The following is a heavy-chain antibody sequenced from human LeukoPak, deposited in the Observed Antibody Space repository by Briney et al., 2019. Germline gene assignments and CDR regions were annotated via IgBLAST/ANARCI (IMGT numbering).Heavy chain of an antibody. CDR3: AREGSSSSPGGYYYYYYMDV. CDR1: GFTFNRYW. J-gene: IGHJ6*03. Sequence: GGSLRLSCAASGFTFNRYWMSWVRQAPGKGLEWVANIKQDGSEKYYVDSVKGRFTISRDNAKNSLYLQMNSLRAEDTAVYYCAREGSSSSPGGYYYYYYMDVWGKGTTVTVSS. V-gene: IGHV3-7*01. CDR2: IKQDGSEK. D-gene: IGHD6-6*01.